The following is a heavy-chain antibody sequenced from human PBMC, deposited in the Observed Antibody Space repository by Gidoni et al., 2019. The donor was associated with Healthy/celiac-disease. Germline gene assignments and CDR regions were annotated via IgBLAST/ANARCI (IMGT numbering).Heavy chain of an antibody. V-gene: IGHV4-59*01. D-gene: IGHD5-18*01. J-gene: IGHJ5*02. CDR3: AREGGPYSYGFNWFDP. CDR2: IYYSGST. Sequence: QVQLQESGPGLVKPSETLSLTCTVSGGSISSYYWSWIRQPPGKGLEWIGYIYYSGSTNYNPSLKSRVTISVDTSKNQFSLKLSSVTAADTAVYYCAREGGPYSYGFNWFDPWGQGTLVTVSS. CDR1: GGSISSYY.